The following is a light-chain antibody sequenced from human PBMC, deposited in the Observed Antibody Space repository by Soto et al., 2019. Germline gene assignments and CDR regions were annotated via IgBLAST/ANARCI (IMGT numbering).Light chain of an antibody. Sequence: DIQMTESPSSVSASVGARVTITCRASQGISSWLAWYRQKPGKAPDLLSSSASSLQSGVPSRFRGSGSGTDFTLTISSLKPEDFEIYYCQQTHSFPITFGQGTRLEIK. V-gene: IGKV1D-12*01. CDR1: QGISSW. CDR2: SAS. J-gene: IGKJ5*01. CDR3: QQTHSFPIT.